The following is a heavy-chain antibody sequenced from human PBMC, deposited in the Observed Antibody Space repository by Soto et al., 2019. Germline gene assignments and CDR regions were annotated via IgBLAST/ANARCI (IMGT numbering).Heavy chain of an antibody. V-gene: IGHV3-72*01. Sequence: PGGSLRLSCAASGFIFSDHYMDWVRQAPGKGLEWVGRSRNKANTYSTEYAASVKGRFSLSRDDSKNSLYLQMNSLKTEDTAVYYCFRTPLYCSGGTCYAHHFDYWGQGSQVTVSS. D-gene: IGHD2-15*01. CDR3: FRTPLYCSGGTCYAHHFDY. J-gene: IGHJ4*02. CDR2: SRNKANTYST. CDR1: GFIFSDHY.